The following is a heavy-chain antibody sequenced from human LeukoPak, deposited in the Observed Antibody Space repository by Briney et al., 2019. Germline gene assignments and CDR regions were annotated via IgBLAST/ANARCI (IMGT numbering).Heavy chain of an antibody. CDR3: TTDTWYSAGH. V-gene: IGHV3-23*01. D-gene: IGHD2-15*01. J-gene: IGHJ4*02. CDR1: GFIFSNYA. Sequence: PGGSLRLSCAASGFIFSNYAMSWVRQAPGKGLEWVSAIYSTGDYTLYADSVKGLFTISKDSSKTILFLQMNSLRAEDTAIYYCTTDTWYSAGHWGQGTLVTVSS. CDR2: IYSTGDYT.